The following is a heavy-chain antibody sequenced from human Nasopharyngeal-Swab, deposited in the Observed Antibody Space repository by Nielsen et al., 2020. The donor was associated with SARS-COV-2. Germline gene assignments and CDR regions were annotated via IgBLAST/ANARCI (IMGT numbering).Heavy chain of an antibody. Sequence: GESLKISCAASGFTFSDYYMSWIRQAPGKGLEWISYITNSGTTTYYADSVKGRFTVSRDNAKNSLFLQMNNLKVDDAAVYYCAGGGAYAQADHWGQGTLITVSS. D-gene: IGHD3-16*01. CDR1: GFTFSDYY. CDR2: ITNSGTTT. CDR3: AGGGAYAQADH. J-gene: IGHJ4*02. V-gene: IGHV3-11*01.